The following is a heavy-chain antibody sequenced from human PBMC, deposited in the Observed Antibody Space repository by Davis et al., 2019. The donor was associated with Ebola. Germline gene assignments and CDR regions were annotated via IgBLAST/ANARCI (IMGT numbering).Heavy chain of an antibody. V-gene: IGHV5-51*01. J-gene: IGHJ5*02. D-gene: IGHD4-17*01. CDR3: ARQNDYGDYGGWFDP. CDR1: GYSFTSYW. CDR2: IYPGDSDT. Sequence: GESLKISCKGSGYSFTSYWIGWVRQMPGKGLEWMGIIYPGDSDTSYSPSFQGQVTISADKSISTAYLQWSSLKASDTAMYYCARQNDYGDYGGWFDPWGQGTLVTVSS.